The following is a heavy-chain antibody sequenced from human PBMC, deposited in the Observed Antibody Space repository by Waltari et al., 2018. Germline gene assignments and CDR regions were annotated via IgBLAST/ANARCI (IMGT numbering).Heavy chain of an antibody. V-gene: IGHV4-4*02. D-gene: IGHD2-15*01. CDR2: IHRRGKT. CDR1: ADSMSSNDW. CDR3: ARDRGRGLYFDS. J-gene: IGHJ4*02. Sequence: QLQLQESGPGLVKPSGALSLTCTVSADSMSSNDWWSWVRQTPEKGLEWIGQIHRRGKTNYNPSLESRVTISIDTSNNQFSLKVASTTAADTAVYYCARDRGRGLYFDSWGQGILVTVSP.